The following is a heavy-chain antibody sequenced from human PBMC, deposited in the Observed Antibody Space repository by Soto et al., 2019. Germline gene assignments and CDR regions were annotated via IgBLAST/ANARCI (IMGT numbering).Heavy chain of an antibody. V-gene: IGHV3-64*01. Sequence: EVQLVESGGGLVQPGGSLRLSCAASGFTFSSYAMHWVRQAPGKGLEYVSAISSNGGSTYYANSVKGRFTISRDNSKNTLYLQMSSLRADDMAVYYCARVARNYYYYYMDVWGKGTTVTVSS. CDR1: GFTFSSYA. CDR3: ARVARNYYYYYMDV. J-gene: IGHJ6*03. CDR2: ISSNGGST.